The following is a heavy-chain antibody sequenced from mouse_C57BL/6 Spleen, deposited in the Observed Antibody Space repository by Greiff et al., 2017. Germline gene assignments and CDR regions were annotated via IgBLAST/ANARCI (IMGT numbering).Heavy chain of an antibody. V-gene: IGHV1-69*01. Sequence: VQLQQPGAELVMPGASVKLSCKASGYTFTSYWMHWVKQRPGQGLEWIGEIDPSDSYTNYNQKFKGKSTLTVDKSSSTAYMQLSSLTSEDSAVYYCARREVTTDAMDYWGKGTSVTVSS. J-gene: IGHJ4*01. CDR3: ARREVTTDAMDY. CDR1: GYTFTSYW. CDR2: IDPSDSYT. D-gene: IGHD1-1*01.